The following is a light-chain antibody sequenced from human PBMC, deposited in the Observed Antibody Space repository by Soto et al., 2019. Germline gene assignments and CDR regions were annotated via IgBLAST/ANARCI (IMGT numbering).Light chain of an antibody. CDR1: YIGSRS. CDR2: DDS. V-gene: IGLV3-21*02. CDR3: QVWDRNSDVV. J-gene: IGLJ2*01. Sequence: SYVLTQPPSVSVAPGQTARITCGGNYIGSRSVHWYRQKPGQAPVLVVYDDSDRPSGIPERFSGSKSENTATLTISRVEDGDEADFYCQVWDRNSDVVFGGGTQLTVL.